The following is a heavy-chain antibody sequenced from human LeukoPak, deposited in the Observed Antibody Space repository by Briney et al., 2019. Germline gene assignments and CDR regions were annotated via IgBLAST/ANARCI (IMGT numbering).Heavy chain of an antibody. CDR1: GYGFTIYG. CDR3: ARHHRVPAADVLLWFGELVSGMDV. D-gene: IGHD3-10*01. V-gene: IGHV1-18*01. CDR2: ITVYNGSR. J-gene: IGHJ6*02. Sequence: AAGKVCFNSAGYGFTIYGISWVRQGPGQGLELVGGITVYNGSRNYAQKLPGRVTMTTDTSTSTAYMELRRLRSDDTAVYYCARHHRVPAADVLLWFGELVSGMDVWGQGTTVTVSS.